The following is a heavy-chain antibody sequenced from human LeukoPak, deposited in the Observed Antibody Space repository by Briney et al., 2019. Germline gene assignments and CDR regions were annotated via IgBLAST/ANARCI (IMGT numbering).Heavy chain of an antibody. Sequence: SETLSLTCTVSGGSIRSNNYYWGWIRQPPGKGLEWIGSIYYHGSTYYNPSLKSRVTISVDTSKNQFSLKLSSVTAADTAVYYCARDGVAAAGYDYWGQGTLVTVSS. CDR3: ARDGVAAAGYDY. J-gene: IGHJ4*02. D-gene: IGHD6-13*01. CDR2: IYYHGST. V-gene: IGHV4-39*07. CDR1: GGSIRSNNYY.